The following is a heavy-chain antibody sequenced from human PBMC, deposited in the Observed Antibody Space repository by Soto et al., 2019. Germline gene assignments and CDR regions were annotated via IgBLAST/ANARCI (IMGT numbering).Heavy chain of an antibody. Sequence: QVQLVQSGAEVKKPGASVKVSCKASGYTFTSYYMHWVRQAPGQRLEWMGKINPSGGSLSYAQRFRGTVSMTRYTCTSTVYVELRSLRSEETAVDYFARTRTDAPFDIRGQGTMGTESS. J-gene: IGHJ3*02. CDR1: GYTFTSYY. D-gene: IGHD1-1*01. V-gene: IGHV1-46*03. CDR3: ARTRTDAPFDI. CDR2: INPSGGSL.